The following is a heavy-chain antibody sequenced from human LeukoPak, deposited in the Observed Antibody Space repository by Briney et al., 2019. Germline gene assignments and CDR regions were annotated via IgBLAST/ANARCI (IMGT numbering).Heavy chain of an antibody. D-gene: IGHD1-26*01. CDR1: GFTFSSYW. J-gene: IGHJ4*02. V-gene: IGHV3-7*01. Sequence: PGGSLRLSCAASGFTFSSYWMSWVRQAPGKGLEWVANIKQDGSEKYYVDSVKGRFTISRDNAKNSLYLQMNSLRAEDTAVYYCATARWEEAFDYWGQGTLVTVSS. CDR3: ATARWEEAFDY. CDR2: IKQDGSEK.